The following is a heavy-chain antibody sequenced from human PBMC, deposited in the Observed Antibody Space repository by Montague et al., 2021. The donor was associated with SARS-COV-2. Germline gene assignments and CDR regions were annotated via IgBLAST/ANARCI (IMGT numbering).Heavy chain of an antibody. CDR3: ARVPDRLLFVTSYYGMDV. D-gene: IGHD2-2*01. CDR1: GGSLSGYY. J-gene: IGHJ6*02. Sequence: SETLSLTCAVYGGSLSGYYWNWIRQPPGEGLEWIAEISHSGSTSYNPSLKSRVTISVDTSKNQYSLKLSSATAADTAVYYCARVPDRLLFVTSYYGMDVWGQGTTVTVSS. V-gene: IGHV4-34*01. CDR2: ISHSGST.